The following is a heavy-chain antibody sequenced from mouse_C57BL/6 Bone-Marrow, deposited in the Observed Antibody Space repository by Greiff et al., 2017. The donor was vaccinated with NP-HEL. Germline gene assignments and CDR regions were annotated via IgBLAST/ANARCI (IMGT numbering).Heavy chain of an antibody. CDR1: GYTFTDYY. J-gene: IGHJ4*01. CDR2: INPNNGGN. Sequence: EVQLQQSGPELVKPGASVKISCKASGYTFTDYYMNWVKQSHGKSLEWIGDINPNNGGNSYNQKFKGKATLPVDNSSSTDYMEIPSLTYEDSGVYYCARATYYAYAGSMDFWGQGTSVTVSS. V-gene: IGHV1-26*01. CDR3: ARATYYAYAGSMDF. D-gene: IGHD2-9*01.